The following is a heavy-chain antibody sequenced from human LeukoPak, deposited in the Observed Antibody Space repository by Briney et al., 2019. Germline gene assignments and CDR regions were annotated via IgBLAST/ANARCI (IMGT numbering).Heavy chain of an antibody. V-gene: IGHV4-59*01. CDR2: IYYSGST. CDR1: GGSISSYY. D-gene: IGHD4-17*01. Sequence: SETLSLTCTVSGGSISSYYWSWIRQPPGKGLEWIGYIYYSGSTNYNPSLKSRVTISVDTSKNQFSLKLSSVTAADTAVYYCASAETTVTYYYYGMDAWGQGTTVTVSS. J-gene: IGHJ6*02. CDR3: ASAETTVTYYYYGMDA.